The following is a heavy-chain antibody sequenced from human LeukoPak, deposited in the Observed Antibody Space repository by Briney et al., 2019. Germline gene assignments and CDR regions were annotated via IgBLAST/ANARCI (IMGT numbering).Heavy chain of an antibody. Sequence: SETLSLTCTVSGGSISSYYWSWIRQPPGKGLEWIGYIYYSGGTNYSPSLKSRVTISVDTSKNQFSLKLSSVTAADTAVYYCARMGIYYNRRGYGFDPWGQGTLVTVSS. CDR3: ARMGIYYNRRGYGFDP. D-gene: IGHD3-22*01. CDR1: GGSISSYY. V-gene: IGHV4-59*01. CDR2: IYYSGGT. J-gene: IGHJ5*02.